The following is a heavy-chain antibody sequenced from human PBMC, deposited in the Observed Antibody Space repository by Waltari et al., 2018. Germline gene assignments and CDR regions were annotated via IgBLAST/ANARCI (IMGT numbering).Heavy chain of an antibody. D-gene: IGHD3-10*01. J-gene: IGHJ6*02. CDR3: ARWGSRKYYGSGSYYYYYGMDV. V-gene: IGHV4-59*11. CDR2: IYYSGST. CDR1: GGPIIVPY. Sequence: QVQLQESGPGLVKPSRTLSLPCPVSGGPIIVPYWAGIRQPPGKGVGGIGYIYYSGSTNYNPSLKSRVTISVDTSKNQFSLKLSSVTAADTAVYYCARWGSRKYYGSGSYYYYYGMDVWGQGTTVTVSS.